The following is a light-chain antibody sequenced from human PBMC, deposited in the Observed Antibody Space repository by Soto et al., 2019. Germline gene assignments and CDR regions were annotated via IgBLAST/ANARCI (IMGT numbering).Light chain of an antibody. J-gene: IGLJ2*01. CDR2: EVT. Sequence: QSVLTQPASVSGSPGQSITISCTGTSSDVGNGYDSVSWYQQHPGKAPKLMIYEVTNRPSGISSRFSASKSGNTASLTISGLQADDEADYYCYSFAGFNTQFGGGTKVTVL. CDR3: YSFAGFNTQ. CDR1: SSDVGNGYDS. V-gene: IGLV2-14*01.